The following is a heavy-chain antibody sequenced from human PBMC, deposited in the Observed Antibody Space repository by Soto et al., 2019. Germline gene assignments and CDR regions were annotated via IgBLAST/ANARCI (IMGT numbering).Heavy chain of an antibody. D-gene: IGHD6-25*01. CDR3: ARVAMRHDAFDI. CDR1: GFTFGSYG. Sequence: VGSLRLSCAASGFTFGSYGMHWVRQAPGKGLEWVAVIWYDGSNKYYADSVKGRFTISRDNSKNTLYLQMNSLRAEDTAVYYCARVAMRHDAFDIWGQGTMVTVSS. CDR2: IWYDGSNK. V-gene: IGHV3-33*01. J-gene: IGHJ3*02.